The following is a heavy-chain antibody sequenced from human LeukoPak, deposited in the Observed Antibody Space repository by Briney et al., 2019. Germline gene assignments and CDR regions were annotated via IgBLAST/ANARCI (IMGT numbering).Heavy chain of an antibody. CDR1: GFTFSTYS. CDR3: VRGGYRGFDYEY. CDR2: ISPDSNYK. Sequence: GGSLRVSYAASGFTFSTYSMNWLRLAPGKGVEWVSSISPDSNYKYYVDSVKGRFTISRDNAKSSLYLQMNSLRAEDTAVYYCVRGGYRGFDYEYWGQGTLVTVSS. J-gene: IGHJ4*02. D-gene: IGHD5-12*01. V-gene: IGHV3-21*01.